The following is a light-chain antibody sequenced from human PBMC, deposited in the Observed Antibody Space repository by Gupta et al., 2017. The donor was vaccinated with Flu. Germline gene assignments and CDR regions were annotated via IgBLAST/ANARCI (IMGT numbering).Light chain of an antibody. J-gene: IGKJ2*01. CDR1: QSISSW. CDR3: QHSA. V-gene: IGKV1-5*03. CDR2: KAS. Sequence: LSASVGDRVTITCRASQSISSWLAWYQQKPGKAPKLLIYKASSLESGVPSRFSGSGSGTEFTLTISSLQPDDFATYYCQHSAFGQGTKLEIK.